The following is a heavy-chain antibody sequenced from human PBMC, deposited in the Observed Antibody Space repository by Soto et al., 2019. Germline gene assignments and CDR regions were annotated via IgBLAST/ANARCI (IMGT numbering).Heavy chain of an antibody. CDR1: GGTFSSST. Sequence: QVQLVQSGAEVKKPGSSVKVSCKASGGTFSSSTISWVRQAPGQGLEWMGRIIPILGIANYAQKLQGRVTITADKSTSTAYMELSSLRSEDTAVYYCARDSGDGYNSVDYWCQGTLVTVSS. J-gene: IGHJ4*02. D-gene: IGHD5-12*01. CDR3: ARDSGDGYNSVDY. V-gene: IGHV1-69*08. CDR2: IIPILGIA.